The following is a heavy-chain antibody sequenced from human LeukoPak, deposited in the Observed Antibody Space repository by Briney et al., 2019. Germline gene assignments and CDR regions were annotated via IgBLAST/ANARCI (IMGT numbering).Heavy chain of an antibody. CDR3: ARGPSIAARYDAFDI. D-gene: IGHD6-6*01. Sequence: PGGSLRLSCRVSGFNFNTYWMHWVRQAPGKGLVWVSRMNNDGRVISYADSVKGRFTISRDNAKNSLYLQVISLRAEDTAVYYCARGPSIAARYDAFDIWGQGTMVTVSS. CDR1: GFNFNTYW. V-gene: IGHV3-74*01. J-gene: IGHJ3*02. CDR2: MNNDGRVI.